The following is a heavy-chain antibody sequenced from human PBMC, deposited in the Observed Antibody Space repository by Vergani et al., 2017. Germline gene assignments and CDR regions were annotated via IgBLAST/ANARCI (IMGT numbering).Heavy chain of an antibody. CDR1: GFTSSYYG. CDR3: ATKSCGTPGCQIGYFRE. Sequence: QVHLVESGGGVVQPGRSLRLPCVVSGFTSSYYGMHWVRQAPGKGLEGVAVISYDGTQKYYADSVKGRFTISRDNSKSTLYLQMNSLRTEDTAVYYCATKSCGTPGCQIGYFREWGQGTLVTVSS. D-gene: IGHD1-1*01. CDR2: ISYDGTQK. V-gene: IGHV3-30*03. J-gene: IGHJ1*01.